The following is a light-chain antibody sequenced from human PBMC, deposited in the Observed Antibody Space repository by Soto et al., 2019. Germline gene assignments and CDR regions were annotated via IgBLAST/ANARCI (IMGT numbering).Light chain of an antibody. CDR2: EVS. CDR1: SSDVGGYNY. CDR3: SSYTSSSTLV. V-gene: IGLV2-14*01. Sequence: QSVLTQPASVSGSPGQSITISCTGTSSDVGGYNYVSWYQKPPGTAPKLMIYEVSNRPSGVPDRFSGSKSGNTASLTISGLQAEDEADYYCSSYTSSSTLVFGGGTKLTVL. J-gene: IGLJ2*01.